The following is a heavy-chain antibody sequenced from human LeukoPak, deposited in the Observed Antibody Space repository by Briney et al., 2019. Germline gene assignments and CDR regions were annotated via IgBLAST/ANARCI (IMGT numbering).Heavy chain of an antibody. J-gene: IGHJ3*02. V-gene: IGHV4-61*02. D-gene: IGHD2-2*01. CDR2: IYTSGST. Sequence: SQTLSLTCTVSGGSISSGSYYWRWIRQPAGKGLEWIGRIYTSGSTNYNPSLKSRVTISVDTSKNQFSLKLSSVTAADTAVYYCARAQVVPAAARRAFDIWGQGTMVTVSS. CDR3: ARAQVVPAAARRAFDI. CDR1: GGSISSGSYY.